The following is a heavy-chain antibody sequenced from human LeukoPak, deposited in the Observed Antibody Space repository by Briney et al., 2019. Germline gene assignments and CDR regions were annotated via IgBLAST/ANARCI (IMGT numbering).Heavy chain of an antibody. CDR3: XXXXTYCGGDCCFHS. V-gene: IGHV3-13*01. D-gene: IGHD2-21*02. Sequence: GGSLRLSCAASGFAFSNSDMHWVRQPSGKGLEWVSSIGTTGDTYYPDSAKGRFSISREDAKNSLSLQMNSLRAEDTAVYYCXXXXTYCGGDCCFHSWGQGTPVAVSS. CDR2: IGTTGDT. J-gene: IGHJ5*02. CDR1: GFAFSNSD.